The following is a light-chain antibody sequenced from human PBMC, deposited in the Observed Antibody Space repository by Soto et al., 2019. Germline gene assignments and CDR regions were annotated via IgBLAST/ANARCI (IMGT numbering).Light chain of an antibody. Sequence: DSGLTLSPVTLSLSLGDRATLSCRASETVSSYLLWYHQKPGQDPRLLIYDASKRATGIPDRFSGSGSETDFTLTISSLEPEDLGVYYCLHRMNWPLTSCQGTRLEIK. CDR2: DAS. CDR3: LHRMNWPLT. J-gene: IGKJ5*01. CDR1: ETVSSY. V-gene: IGKV3-11*01.